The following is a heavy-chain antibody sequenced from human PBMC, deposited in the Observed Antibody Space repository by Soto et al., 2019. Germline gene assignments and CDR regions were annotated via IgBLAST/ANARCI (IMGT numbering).Heavy chain of an antibody. CDR1: GGSISSSSYY. Sequence: PSETLSLTCTVSGGSISSSSYYWGWIRQPPGKGLEWIGSIYYSGSTYYNPSLKSRVTISVDTSKNQFSLKLSSVTAADTAVYYCASDYDILTGYTFDPWGQGTLVTVSS. V-gene: IGHV4-39*01. CDR3: ASDYDILTGYTFDP. J-gene: IGHJ5*02. CDR2: IYYSGST. D-gene: IGHD3-9*01.